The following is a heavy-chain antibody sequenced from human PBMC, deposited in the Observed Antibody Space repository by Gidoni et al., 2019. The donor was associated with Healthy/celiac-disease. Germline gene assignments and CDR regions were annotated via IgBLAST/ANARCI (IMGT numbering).Heavy chain of an antibody. CDR2: ISGSGGST. J-gene: IGHJ4*02. D-gene: IGHD3-22*01. CDR3: AKGHRYYDSSGSDY. Sequence: GSGGGLVQPGGSLRLSCAASGFTFSSYAMSWVRQAPGKGLEWVSAISGSGGSTYYADSVKGRFTIPRDNSKNTLYLQMNSLRAEDTAVYYCAKGHRYYDSSGSDYWGQGTLVTVSS. V-gene: IGHV3-23*01. CDR1: GFTFSSYA.